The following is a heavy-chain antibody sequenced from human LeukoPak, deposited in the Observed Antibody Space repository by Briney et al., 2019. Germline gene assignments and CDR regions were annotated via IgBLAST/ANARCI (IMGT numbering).Heavy chain of an antibody. D-gene: IGHD3-10*01. J-gene: IGHJ4*02. V-gene: IGHV3-11*04. Sequence: GGSLRLSCAASGFTFSDHYMSWTRQAPGKGLEWVSHISSSGFNTYYADSARGRFTISRDNPRKSLYLQMNSLRAEDTAVYYCARDSTSGGFDYWGQGTLVTVSS. CDR1: GFTFSDHY. CDR3: ARDSTSGGFDY. CDR2: ISSSGFNT.